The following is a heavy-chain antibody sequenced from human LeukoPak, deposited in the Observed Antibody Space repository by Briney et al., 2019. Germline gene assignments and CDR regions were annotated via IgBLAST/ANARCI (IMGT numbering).Heavy chain of an antibody. CDR1: GYTFTSYG. J-gene: IGHJ6*03. V-gene: IGHV1-69*13. CDR3: ARTTVEGYYYMDV. D-gene: IGHD4-17*01. Sequence: SVKVSCKASGYTFTSYGISWVRQAPGQGLEWMGGIIPIFGTATYAQKFQGRVTITADESTSTAYMELSSLRSEDTAVYYCARTTVEGYYYMDVWGKGTTVTVSS. CDR2: IIPIFGTA.